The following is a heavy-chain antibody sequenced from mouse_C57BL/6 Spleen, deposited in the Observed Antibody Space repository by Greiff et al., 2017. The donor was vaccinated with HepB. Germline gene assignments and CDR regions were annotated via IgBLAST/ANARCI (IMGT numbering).Heavy chain of an antibody. Sequence: QVQLQQSGPELVKPGASVKISCKASGYAFSSSWMNWVKQRPGKGLEWIGRIYPGDGDTNYNGKFKGKATLTADKSSSTAYMQLSSLTSEDSAVYFWARGAGYYFDYWGQGTTLTVSS. CDR2: IYPGDGDT. CDR3: ARGAGYYFDY. CDR1: GYAFSSSW. V-gene: IGHV1-82*01. J-gene: IGHJ2*01.